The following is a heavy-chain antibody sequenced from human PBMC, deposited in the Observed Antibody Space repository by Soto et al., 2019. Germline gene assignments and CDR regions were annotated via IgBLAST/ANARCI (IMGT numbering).Heavy chain of an antibody. V-gene: IGHV4-34*01. Sequence: SETLSLTCAVYGGSFSGYYWSWIRQPPGKGLEWIGEINHSGSTNYNPSLKSRVTISVDTSKNQFSLKLSSVTAADTAVYYCARSLGIGYFDYWGRGTLVTVSS. CDR3: ARSLGIGYFDY. CDR2: INHSGST. J-gene: IGHJ4*02. D-gene: IGHD7-27*01. CDR1: GGSFSGYY.